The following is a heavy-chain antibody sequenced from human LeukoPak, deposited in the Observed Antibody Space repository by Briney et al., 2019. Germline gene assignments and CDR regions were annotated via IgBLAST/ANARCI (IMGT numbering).Heavy chain of an antibody. J-gene: IGHJ3*02. CDR2: IFYSGST. Sequence: PSETLSLTCAVYGGSFRGYYWGLVRQPPGKALEWIGNIFYSGSTYYSPSLKSRVTISLDTSRNQFSLKLNSVTAADTAVYYCAKSNGYGLIDIWGQGTMVTVSS. CDR3: AKSNGYGLIDI. D-gene: IGHD3-10*01. CDR1: GGSFRGYY. V-gene: IGHV4-34*12.